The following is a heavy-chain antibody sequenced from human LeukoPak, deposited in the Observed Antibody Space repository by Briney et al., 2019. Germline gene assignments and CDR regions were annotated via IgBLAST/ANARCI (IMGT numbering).Heavy chain of an antibody. CDR1: GGTFISYS. D-gene: IGHD6-13*01. CDR2: IIPIFGMA. Sequence: SVKVFCKASGGTFISYSISWVRQAPGQGVEWMGRIIPIFGMANYAQKFQGRVTITADKSTSTAYMELSSLRSEDTAVYYCARAAQQLVHIFDYWGQGTLVTVSS. J-gene: IGHJ4*02. CDR3: ARAAQQLVHIFDY. V-gene: IGHV1-69*04.